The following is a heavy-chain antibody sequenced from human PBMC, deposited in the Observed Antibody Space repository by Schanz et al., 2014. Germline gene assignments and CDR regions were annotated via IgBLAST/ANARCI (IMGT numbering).Heavy chain of an antibody. CDR3: AKEKEEVTADGSFFDY. CDR2: IKQDGSEK. D-gene: IGHD6-13*01. CDR1: GFSFSNYW. Sequence: EVQLVESGGGLVQPGESLRLSCAASGFSFSNYWMSWVRQAPGKGLEWVANIKQDGSEKYYVDSVKGRFTISRDNAKNTVNLQMNSLSAEDTAVYYCAKEKEEVTADGSFFDYWGQGTLVTVSS. J-gene: IGHJ4*02. V-gene: IGHV3-7*01.